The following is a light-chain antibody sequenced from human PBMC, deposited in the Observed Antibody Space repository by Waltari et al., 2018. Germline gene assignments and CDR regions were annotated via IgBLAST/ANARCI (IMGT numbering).Light chain of an antibody. V-gene: IGLV1-40*01. Sequence: QSVLTQPPSVSGAPGQRVTISCTGGGSNIGAGYDVHWYRQLPGKAPELLIYRVNNRPSGVPDRFFGSLSGTSASLAITGLQAEDEADYYCQSYDTSLSVVFGGGTKLTV. CDR1: GSNIGAGYD. J-gene: IGLJ2*01. CDR2: RVN. CDR3: QSYDTSLSVV.